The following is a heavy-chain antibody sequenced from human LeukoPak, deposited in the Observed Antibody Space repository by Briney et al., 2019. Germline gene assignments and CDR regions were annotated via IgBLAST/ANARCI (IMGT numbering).Heavy chain of an antibody. CDR3: VRWRGNSYFDS. V-gene: IGHV3-48*01. CDR1: AFAFNTYS. J-gene: IGHJ4*02. CDR2: IGDSGATK. D-gene: IGHD1-1*01. Sequence: GGSLRLSCEASAFAFNTYSLNWVRQAPGKGLEWVSYIGDSGATKYYADSVKGRFTISRDNDKNSLYLQMNSLRAEDTAVYYFVRWRGNSYFDSWGQGTLVTVSS.